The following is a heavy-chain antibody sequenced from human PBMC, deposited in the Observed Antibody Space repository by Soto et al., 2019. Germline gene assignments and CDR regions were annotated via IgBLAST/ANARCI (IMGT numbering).Heavy chain of an antibody. Sequence: SDTLSLTCAFYGGSFSGYYWSWIRHPPGLGLEWIGEIHHSGSTNYNPSLKSRVTISLDTSKNQFSLKLSSVTAQDPAVYYCARGPVRYFDWLPCYFFGIWGQGTMVTVSS. D-gene: IGHD3-9*01. CDR3: ARGPVRYFDWLPCYFFGI. CDR2: IHHSGST. V-gene: IGHV4-34*01. J-gene: IGHJ3*02. CDR1: GGSFSGYY.